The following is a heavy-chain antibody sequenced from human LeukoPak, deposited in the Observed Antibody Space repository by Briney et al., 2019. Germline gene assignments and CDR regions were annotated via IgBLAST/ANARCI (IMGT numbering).Heavy chain of an antibody. CDR3: TTDRGHCSSTSCYYYYYYGMDV. D-gene: IGHD2-2*01. Sequence: GGSLRLSCAASGFTFSNAWMSWVRQAPGKGLEWVGRIKSKTDGGTTDYAAPVKGRFTISRDDSKNTLYLQTNSLKTEDTAVYYCTTDRGHCSSTSCYYYYYYGMDVWGNGTTVTVSS. V-gene: IGHV3-15*01. CDR1: GFTFSNAW. J-gene: IGHJ6*04. CDR2: IKSKTDGGTT.